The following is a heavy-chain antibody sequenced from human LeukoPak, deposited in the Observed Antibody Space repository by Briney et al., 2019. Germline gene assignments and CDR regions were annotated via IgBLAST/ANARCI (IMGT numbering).Heavy chain of an antibody. Sequence: GRSLRLSCAAPGFTFSSYAMHWVRQAPGKGLEWVAVISYDGSNKYYADSVKGRFTISRDNSKNTLYLQMNSLRAEDTAVYYCARGGERITMIVVVITNRYYFDYWGQGTLVTVSS. CDR3: ARGGERITMIVVVITNRYYFDY. J-gene: IGHJ4*02. V-gene: IGHV3-30-3*01. CDR1: GFTFSSYA. CDR2: ISYDGSNK. D-gene: IGHD3-22*01.